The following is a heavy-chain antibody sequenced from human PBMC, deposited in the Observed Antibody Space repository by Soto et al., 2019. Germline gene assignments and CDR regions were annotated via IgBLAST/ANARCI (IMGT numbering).Heavy chain of an antibody. CDR2: ISGSGGST. CDR1: GFTFSNYA. Sequence: GGSLRLSCAASGFTFSNYAISWVRQAPGKGLEWVSSISGSGGSTYYADSVKGRFTISRDNSKNTLYLQMNSLRAEDTAVYYCETYSGNYERSVVYYGMEVWGQGKTVPVSS. CDR3: ETYSGNYERSVVYYGMEV. J-gene: IGHJ6*02. V-gene: IGHV3-23*01. D-gene: IGHD1-26*01.